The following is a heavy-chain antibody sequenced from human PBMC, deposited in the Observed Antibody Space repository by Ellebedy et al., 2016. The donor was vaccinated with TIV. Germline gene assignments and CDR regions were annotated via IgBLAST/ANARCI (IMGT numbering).Heavy chain of an antibody. Sequence: GESLKISCAASGFTFSSYAMSWVRQAPGKGLEWVSAISGSGGSTYYADSVKGRFTISRYNSKNTLYLQMNSLRAEDTAIYYCAKKHGWAVVTLWDYWGQGTLVTVSS. D-gene: IGHD2-21*02. CDR3: AKKHGWAVVTLWDY. CDR2: ISGSGGST. CDR1: GFTFSSYA. V-gene: IGHV3-23*01. J-gene: IGHJ4*02.